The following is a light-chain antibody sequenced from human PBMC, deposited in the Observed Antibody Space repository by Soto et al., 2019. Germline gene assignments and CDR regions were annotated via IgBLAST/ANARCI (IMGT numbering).Light chain of an antibody. CDR2: AAS. V-gene: IGKV1-17*01. CDR3: LQHNRYPWT. Sequence: DIQMTQSPSSLSASVGARVTITCQASQDISNYLNWYQQKPGKAPKLLIFAASSLQSGVPSRFSGSGSGTEFTLTISSLQPEDFATYYCLQHNRYPWTFGQGTKVDVK. J-gene: IGKJ1*01. CDR1: QDISNY.